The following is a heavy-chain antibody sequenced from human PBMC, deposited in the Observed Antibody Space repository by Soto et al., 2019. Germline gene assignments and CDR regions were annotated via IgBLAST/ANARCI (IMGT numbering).Heavy chain of an antibody. J-gene: IGHJ4*02. D-gene: IGHD6-19*01. CDR3: ARVRSSGWHRRLTLILDY. CDR2: INHSGST. Sequence: SETLSVTCAVYGGSFSGYYWSWIRQPPGKGLEWIGEINHSGSTNYNPSLKSRVTISVDTSKNQFSLKLSSVTAADTAVYYCARVRSSGWHRRLTLILDYWGQGTLVTVSS. V-gene: IGHV4-34*01. CDR1: GGSFSGYY.